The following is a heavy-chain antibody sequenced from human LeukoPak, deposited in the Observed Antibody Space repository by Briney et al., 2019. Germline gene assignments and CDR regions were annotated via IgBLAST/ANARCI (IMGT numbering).Heavy chain of an antibody. V-gene: IGHV4-34*01. CDR3: AGGCRWVRLVVDAFDI. J-gene: IGHJ3*02. Sequence: SETLSLTCAAYGGSFSGYDWSWIRQPPGKGLEWIGEISHSGGTKYNPSLKSGRTISVSTYKNQFSQKLIYVPAADAAVFYCAGGCRWVRLVVDAFDIWGQGTMVTVSS. CDR1: GGSFSGYD. D-gene: IGHD4-17*01. CDR2: ISHSGGT.